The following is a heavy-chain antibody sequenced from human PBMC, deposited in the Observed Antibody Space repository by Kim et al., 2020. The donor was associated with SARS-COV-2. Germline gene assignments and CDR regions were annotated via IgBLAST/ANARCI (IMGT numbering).Heavy chain of an antibody. CDR1: GGSFSGYY. CDR3: ARDPLLRGFDY. Sequence: SETLSLTCAVYGGSFSGYYWSWIRQPPGKGLEWIGEINHSGSTNYNPSLKSRVTISVDTSKNQFSLKLSSVTAADTAVYYCARDPLLRGFDYWGQGTLVTVSS. V-gene: IGHV4-34*01. D-gene: IGHD4-17*01. J-gene: IGHJ4*02. CDR2: INHSGST.